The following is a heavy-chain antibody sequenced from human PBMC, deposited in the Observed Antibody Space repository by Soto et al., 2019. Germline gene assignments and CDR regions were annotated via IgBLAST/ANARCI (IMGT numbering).Heavy chain of an antibody. J-gene: IGHJ4*02. D-gene: IGHD3-10*01. V-gene: IGHV1-69*04. Sequence: GASVKVSCKASGGTFSSYTISWVRQAPGQGLEWMGRIIPILGIANYAQKFQGRVTITADKSTSTAYMELSSLRSEDTAVYYCARDGGYRLYYGSGSYPFDYWGQGTLVTVSS. CDR2: IIPILGIA. CDR3: ARDGGYRLYYGSGSYPFDY. CDR1: GGTFSSYT.